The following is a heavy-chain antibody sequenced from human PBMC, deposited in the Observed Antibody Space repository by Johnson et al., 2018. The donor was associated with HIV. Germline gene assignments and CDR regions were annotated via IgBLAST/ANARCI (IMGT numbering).Heavy chain of an antibody. CDR1: GFTFSSYA. Sequence: QVQLVESGGGVVQPGRSLRLSCAASGFTFSSYALHRVRKAPGKVLEWVAVLSYAGSDNFYGDSVKGRLTISRDNSKNTLYLQMNSLRAEETAVYYCANGPIYVGAFDIWGQGTMVTVSS. CDR2: LSYAGSDN. CDR3: ANGPIYVGAFDI. D-gene: IGHD1-26*01. V-gene: IGHV3-30*04. J-gene: IGHJ3*02.